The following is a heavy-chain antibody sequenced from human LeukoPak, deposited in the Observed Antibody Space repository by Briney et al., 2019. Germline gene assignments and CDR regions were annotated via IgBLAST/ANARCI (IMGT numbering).Heavy chain of an antibody. V-gene: IGHV3-23*01. Sequence: GGSLRLSCAASGFTFSSYAMSWVRQAPGKGLEWVSAISGSGGSTYYADSVKGRFTISRDNSKNTLYLQMNSQRAEDTAVYYCAKGSGYSYGYLDYWGQGTLVTVSS. D-gene: IGHD5-18*01. J-gene: IGHJ4*02. CDR1: GFTFSSYA. CDR3: AKGSGYSYGYLDY. CDR2: ISGSGGST.